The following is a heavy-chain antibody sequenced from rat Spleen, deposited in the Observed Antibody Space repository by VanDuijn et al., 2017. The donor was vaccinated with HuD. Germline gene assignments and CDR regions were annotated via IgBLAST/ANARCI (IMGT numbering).Heavy chain of an antibody. J-gene: IGHJ2*01. D-gene: IGHD1-12*03. CDR1: DFSLSSNG. Sequence: QVQLKESGPGLMQPSETLSLTCTVTDFSLSSNGVGGVRQPLGEGLVWMGTIWTDGSTNYNSAVQSRLSISRDTSKSQVFLKMNSLQSEDTTTYYCARDLDGYFDYWGQGVMVTVSS. CDR3: ARDLDGYFDY. V-gene: IGHV2-72*01. CDR2: IWTDGST.